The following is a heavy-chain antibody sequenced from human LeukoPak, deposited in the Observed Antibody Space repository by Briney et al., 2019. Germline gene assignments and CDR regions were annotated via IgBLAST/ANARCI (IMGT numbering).Heavy chain of an antibody. CDR1: GGSISSYY. CDR3: ARVGVYYGSGSYPLYYFDY. D-gene: IGHD3-10*01. Sequence: SETLSLTCTVSGGSISSYYWSWIRQPPGKGLEWIGYIYYSGSTNYNPSLKSRVTISVDTSKNQFSLKLSSVTAADTAVYYCARVGVYYGSGSYPLYYFDYWGQGTLVTVSS. J-gene: IGHJ4*02. CDR2: IYYSGST. V-gene: IGHV4-59*01.